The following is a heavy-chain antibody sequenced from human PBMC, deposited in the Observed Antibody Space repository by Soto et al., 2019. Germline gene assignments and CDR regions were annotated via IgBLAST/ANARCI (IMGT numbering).Heavy chain of an antibody. Sequence: GGSLRLSCAASGFTFSSYWMSWVRQAPGKGLEWVANIKQVGSEKYYVDSVKGRFTISRDNAKNSLYLQMNSLRAEDTAVYYCARGPLGYSYGPFDYWGQGTLVTVSS. CDR2: IKQVGSEK. D-gene: IGHD5-18*01. J-gene: IGHJ4*02. CDR1: GFTFSSYW. CDR3: ARGPLGYSYGPFDY. V-gene: IGHV3-7*03.